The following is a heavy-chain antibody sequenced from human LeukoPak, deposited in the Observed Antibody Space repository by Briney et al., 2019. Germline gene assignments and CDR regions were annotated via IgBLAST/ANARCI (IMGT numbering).Heavy chain of an antibody. CDR1: GFTFSSYG. CDR3: ARDGYCSGGSCYSAPYYFDY. CDR2: IWYDGSNK. D-gene: IGHD2-15*01. Sequence: GGSLRLSCAASGFTFSSYGMHWVRQAPGKGLEWVAVIWYDGSNKYYADSEKGRFTISRDNSKNTLYLQMNSLRAEDTAVYYCARDGYCSGGSCYSAPYYFDYWGQGTLVTVST. V-gene: IGHV3-33*01. J-gene: IGHJ4*02.